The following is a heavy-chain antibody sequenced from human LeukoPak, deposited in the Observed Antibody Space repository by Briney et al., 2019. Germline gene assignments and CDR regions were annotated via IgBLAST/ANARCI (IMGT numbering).Heavy chain of an antibody. Sequence: ASVKVSCKASGYTFTDFYMHWVRQAPAQGLEWMGWINPNSGGTNYAQNFQGRVTMTRDTSINTAYMELSRLRSDDTAMYYCARDLSYYGSGSYYFDYWGQGTLVTVSS. V-gene: IGHV1-2*02. J-gene: IGHJ4*02. CDR3: ARDLSYYGSGSYYFDY. CDR1: GYTFTDFY. CDR2: INPNSGGT. D-gene: IGHD3-10*01.